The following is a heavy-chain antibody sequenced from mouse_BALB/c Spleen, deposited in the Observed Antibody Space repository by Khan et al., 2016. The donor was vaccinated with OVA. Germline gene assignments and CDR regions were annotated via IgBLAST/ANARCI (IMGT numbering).Heavy chain of an antibody. CDR2: INTYTGTP. Sequence: QIQLVQSGPELKKPGETVKISCKASGYSFTNYGMNWVKQSPGKALKWMGWINTYTGTPTYAADFKGRFAFSLETSASTAYLQINNLKNDDTATYCCARPPYFSYTLDHWGQGTSVTGSS. J-gene: IGHJ4*01. V-gene: IGHV9-3-1*01. CDR3: ARPPYFSYTLDH. D-gene: IGHD2-10*01. CDR1: GYSFTNYG.